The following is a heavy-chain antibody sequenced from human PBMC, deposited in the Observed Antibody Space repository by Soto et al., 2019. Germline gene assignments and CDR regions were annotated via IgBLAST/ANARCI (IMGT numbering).Heavy chain of an antibody. CDR3: AREMTTRGMEV. J-gene: IGHJ6*02. CDR1: GYTFTSYD. V-gene: IGHV1-8*01. Sequence: QVQLVQSGAEVKKPWASVKVSCKASGYTFTSYDINWVRQSTGQGREWMGWMNPNSGNKGYAQKFQGRVTMTRNTSLTTAYMELSCLRSEDTAVYYCAREMTTRGMEVWGQGPTVTVSS. CDR2: MNPNSGNK. D-gene: IGHD1-1*01.